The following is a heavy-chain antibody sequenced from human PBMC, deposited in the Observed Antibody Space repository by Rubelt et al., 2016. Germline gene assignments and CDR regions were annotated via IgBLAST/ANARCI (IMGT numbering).Heavy chain of an antibody. CDR1: GFSLITNGVG. CDR2: IYWDDDN. V-gene: IGHV2-5*02. D-gene: IGHD3-10*02. Sequence: QITLKESGPSLVRPTQTLTLTCTFSGFSLITNGVGVGWIRQPPGKALEWLALIYWDDDNPYSPSLKSRPTITKDTSKNQVVFTMTNRDPLDTATYYCAHVPQFRWFATWGQGTLVTVSS. CDR3: AHVPQFRWFAT. J-gene: IGHJ5*02.